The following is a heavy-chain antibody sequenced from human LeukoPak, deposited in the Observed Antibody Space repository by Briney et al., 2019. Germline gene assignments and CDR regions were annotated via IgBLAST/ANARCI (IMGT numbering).Heavy chain of an antibody. CDR3: ARSAGYSSGWYTRGTYYYYYGMDV. CDR2: IYYSGST. D-gene: IGHD6-19*01. J-gene: IGHJ6*02. CDR1: GGSISSYY. Sequence: PSETLSLTCTVSGGSISSYYWSWTRQPPGKGLEWIGYIYYSGSTNYNPSLKSRVTISVDTSKNQFSLKLSSVTAADTAVYYCARSAGYSSGWYTRGTYYYYYGMDVWGQGTTVTVSS. V-gene: IGHV4-59*01.